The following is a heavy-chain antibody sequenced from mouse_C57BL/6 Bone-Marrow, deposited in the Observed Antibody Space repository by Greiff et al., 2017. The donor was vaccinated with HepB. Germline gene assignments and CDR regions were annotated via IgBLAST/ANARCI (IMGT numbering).Heavy chain of an antibody. CDR1: GYAFTNYL. V-gene: IGHV1-54*01. J-gene: IGHJ2*01. CDR2: INPGSGGT. Sequence: QVQLQQSGAELVRPGTSVKVSCKASGYAFTNYLIEWVKQRPGQGLEWIGVINPGSGGTNYNEKFKGKATLTADKSSSTAYMQLSSLTSEDSAVYFCARLTTVVDYWGQGTTLTVSS. CDR3: ARLTTVVDY. D-gene: IGHD1-1*01.